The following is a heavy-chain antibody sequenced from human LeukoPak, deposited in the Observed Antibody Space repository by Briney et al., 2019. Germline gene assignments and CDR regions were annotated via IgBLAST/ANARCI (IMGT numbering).Heavy chain of an antibody. CDR1: GFTVSSNY. D-gene: IGHD3-3*01. V-gene: IGHV3-53*01. CDR3: ARFPLLDYYYMDV. J-gene: IGHJ6*03. CDR2: IYRGGST. Sequence: GGSLTLSCAASGFTVSSNYRSWVRQPPGKGLEWVSVIYRGGSTYYADSVKGRFTISRDNSKNTLYLQMNSLRAEDTAVYYCARFPLLDYYYMDVWGKGTTVTVSS.